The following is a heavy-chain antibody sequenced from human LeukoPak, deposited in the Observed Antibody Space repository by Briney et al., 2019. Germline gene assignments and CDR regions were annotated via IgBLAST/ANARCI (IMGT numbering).Heavy chain of an antibody. CDR1: GITLSNYG. Sequence: QAGGSLRLSCAVSGITLSNYGMSWVRQAPGKGLEWVAGLSGSGGETNYADSVQGRFTISRDNPKNTLYLQMNSLRAEDTAVYFCAKRGVVIRVFLVGFHKEAYYFDSWGQGALVTVSS. CDR3: AKRGVVIRVFLVGFHKEAYYFDS. V-gene: IGHV3-23*01. J-gene: IGHJ4*02. D-gene: IGHD3-10*01. CDR2: LSGSGGET.